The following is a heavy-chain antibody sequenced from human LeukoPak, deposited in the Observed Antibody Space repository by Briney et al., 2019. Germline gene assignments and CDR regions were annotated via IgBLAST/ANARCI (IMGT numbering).Heavy chain of an antibody. J-gene: IGHJ4*02. Sequence: PGGSLRLSCAPSGFTFSNHAMSWVRQAPGKGLEWVSAISETGGTIHYADSVRGRFIISRDNSKNTLYLQVNSLRAEDTAVYYCAREMTIITYSFDSWGQGTLVTVSS. D-gene: IGHD5-24*01. CDR3: AREMTIITYSFDS. CDR1: GFTFSNHA. V-gene: IGHV3-23*01. CDR2: ISETGGTI.